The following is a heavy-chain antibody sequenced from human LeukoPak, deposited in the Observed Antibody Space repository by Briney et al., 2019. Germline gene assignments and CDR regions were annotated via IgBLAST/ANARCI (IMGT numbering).Heavy chain of an antibody. D-gene: IGHD3-16*01. V-gene: IGHV3-72*01. Sequence: GGSLRLSCAASGFTFSDHNVDWVRQAPGKGLEWVGRSRNKVNSYTTEYAASVKGRFTISRDDSKNSLYVQMNSLKIEDTAVYYCARDLGSWGQGTLVTVSS. CDR1: GFTFSDHN. CDR3: ARDLGS. CDR2: SRNKVNSYTT. J-gene: IGHJ4*02.